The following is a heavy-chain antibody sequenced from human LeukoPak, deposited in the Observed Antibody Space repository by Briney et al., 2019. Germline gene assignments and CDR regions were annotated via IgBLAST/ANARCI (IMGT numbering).Heavy chain of an antibody. CDR2: IDHIGRT. D-gene: IGHD6-19*01. Sequence: SETLSLTCAVYGESFRGYYWTWVRQTPGKGLEWIGEIDHIGRTTYNPSLKSRVTISVDTSKNQFSLRLTSVTASDTAVYYCARPVRCSATTCTGPFDYWGQGTLVTVSS. CDR1: GESFRGYY. J-gene: IGHJ4*02. V-gene: IGHV4-34*01. CDR3: ARPVRCSATTCTGPFDY.